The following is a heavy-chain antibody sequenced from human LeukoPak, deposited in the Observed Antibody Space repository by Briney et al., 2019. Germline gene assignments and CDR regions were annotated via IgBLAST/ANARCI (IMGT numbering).Heavy chain of an antibody. D-gene: IGHD6-6*01. CDR1: GFTFSSYG. CDR2: IRYDGSNK. V-gene: IGHV3-30*02. J-gene: IGHJ4*02. CDR3: AKADSSSHLGPH. Sequence: GGSLRLSCAASGFTFSSYGVHWVRQAPGKGLEWVAFIRYDGSNKYYADSVKGRFTISRDNSKNTLYLQMNSLRAEDTAVYYCAKADSSSHLGPHWGQGTLVTVSS.